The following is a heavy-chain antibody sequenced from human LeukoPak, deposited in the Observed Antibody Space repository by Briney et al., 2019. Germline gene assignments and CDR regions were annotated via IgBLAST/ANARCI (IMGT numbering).Heavy chain of an antibody. CDR3: TRHPGLGLVKAASDDY. J-gene: IGHJ4*02. D-gene: IGHD2-15*01. V-gene: IGHV3-73*01. Sequence: GXXLXLSCXASGXTFSASXXHWVRQASGRGLEWXGRIQSKTNNYATTYAASVKGRFTISRDDSRNTAYLQMNSLKTEDTAVYYCTRHPGLGLVKAASDDYWGQGTVVTVSS. CDR2: IQSKTNNYAT. CDR1: GXTFSASX.